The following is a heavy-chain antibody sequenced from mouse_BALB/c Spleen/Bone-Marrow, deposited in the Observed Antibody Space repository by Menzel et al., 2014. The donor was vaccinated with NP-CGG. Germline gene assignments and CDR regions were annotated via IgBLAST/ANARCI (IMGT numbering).Heavy chain of an antibody. J-gene: IGHJ4*01. CDR2: IWAGGST. CDR1: GFSLTSYG. Sequence: VQLQQSGPGLVSPSQRLSITCTVSGFSLTSYGVHWVRRPPGKGLEWLGVIWAGGSTNYNSALMSRLSISKDNSKSQVFLKMNSLQTDDTAMYYCARDGVYGSHYYAMDYWGQGTSVTVSS. D-gene: IGHD1-1*02. V-gene: IGHV2-9*02. CDR3: ARDGVYGSHYYAMDY.